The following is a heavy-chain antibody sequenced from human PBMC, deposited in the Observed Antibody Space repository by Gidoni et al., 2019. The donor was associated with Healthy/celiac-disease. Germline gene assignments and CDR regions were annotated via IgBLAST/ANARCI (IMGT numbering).Heavy chain of an antibody. CDR3: AKDGSRWYKARDYYYYMDV. Sequence: EVQLVESGGGLVQPGRSLRLSCAASGFTFDDYAMHWSRQAPGKGQEWVSVISLNSGCIGYADSVKGRFTMSRDNAKNSLYLQMNSLRAEDTALYYCAKDGSRWYKARDYYYYMDVGGKGTTVTVSS. CDR2: ISLNSGCI. D-gene: IGHD6-13*01. J-gene: IGHJ6*03. CDR1: GFTFDDYA. V-gene: IGHV3-9*01.